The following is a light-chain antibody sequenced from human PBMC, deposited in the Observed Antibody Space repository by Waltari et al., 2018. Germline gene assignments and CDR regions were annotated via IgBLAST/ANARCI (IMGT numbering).Light chain of an antibody. Sequence: QSTGAPSSVSASVGDRVTITCRASQHISGWLAWYQQRPGEGPKLLIYEASSLQSGVPSRFSGSGSGTDFTLTISSLQPEDSAVYYCQQGHSFPPTFGGGTKVDIK. V-gene: IGKV1-12*01. J-gene: IGKJ4*01. CDR2: EAS. CDR1: QHISGW. CDR3: QQGHSFPPT.